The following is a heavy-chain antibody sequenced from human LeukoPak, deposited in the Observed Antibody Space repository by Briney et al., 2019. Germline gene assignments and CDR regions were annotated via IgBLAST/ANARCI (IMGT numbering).Heavy chain of an antibody. Sequence: GGSLRLSCAASGFTFSSYGMHWVRQAPGKGLEWVAVISYDGSNKYYADSVKGRFTISRDNSKNTLYLQMNSLRAEDTAVYYCAKDNDSCYDFGNYFDYWGQGTLVTVSS. CDR2: ISYDGSNK. J-gene: IGHJ4*02. D-gene: IGHD5-12*01. CDR3: AKDNDSCYDFGNYFDY. CDR1: GFTFSSYG. V-gene: IGHV3-30*18.